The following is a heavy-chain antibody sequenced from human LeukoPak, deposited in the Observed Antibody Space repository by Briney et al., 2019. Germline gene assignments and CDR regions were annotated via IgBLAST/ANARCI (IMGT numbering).Heavy chain of an antibody. J-gene: IGHJ1*01. CDR1: GDSVSRSDSY. CDR3: ARRRYYDGSGYLE. D-gene: IGHD3-22*01. Sequence: SETLSLTCSVSGDSVSRSDSYWDWIRQPPGKGLEWIGTIYYSGRTYYSPSLKSRVTMSVDPSNTQFSLNLRSVTAADTALYYCARRRYYDGSGYLEWGQGTLLSVSS. CDR2: IYYSGRT. V-gene: IGHV4-39*01.